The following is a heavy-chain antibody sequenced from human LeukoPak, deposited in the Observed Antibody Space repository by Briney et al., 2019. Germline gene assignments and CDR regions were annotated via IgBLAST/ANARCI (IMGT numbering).Heavy chain of an antibody. J-gene: IGHJ4*02. CDR3: ARLNHPTNFGVVTLSNLYYFDY. V-gene: IGHV1-2*02. D-gene: IGHD3-3*01. CDR1: RYTFTDYY. Sequence: GASVKVSCKASRYTFTDYYIHWVRQAPGQGLEWMGWTNPNSGDTNYAQKFQGRVTMTRDTSISTASMELTNLRSDDTAVYYCARLNHPTNFGVVTLSNLYYFDYWGQGTLVTVSS. CDR2: TNPNSGDT.